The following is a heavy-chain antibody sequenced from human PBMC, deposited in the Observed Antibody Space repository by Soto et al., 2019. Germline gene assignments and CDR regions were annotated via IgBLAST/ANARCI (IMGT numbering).Heavy chain of an antibody. V-gene: IGHV4-34*01. J-gene: IGHJ5*02. CDR3: ARSQMRFRRGCWFDT. Sequence: QVQLQQWGAGLLKPSETLSLTCAVYGGSFSGYYWSWIRQPPGKGLEWIGEINHSGSTNYNPSLTSRVTISVDTSKNQFSLKLSSVTAADTAVYYCARSQMRFRRGCWFDTWGQGTLVTVSS. CDR1: GGSFSGYY. CDR2: INHSGST. D-gene: IGHD6-19*01.